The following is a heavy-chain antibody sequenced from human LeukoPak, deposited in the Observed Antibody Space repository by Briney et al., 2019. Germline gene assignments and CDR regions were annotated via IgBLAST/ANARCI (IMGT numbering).Heavy chain of an antibody. Sequence: ASVKVSCKASGYTFTGYYMHWVRQAPGQGLEWMGWINPNSGGTNYAQKFQGRVTMTRDTSISTAYMELSRLRSDDTAVYYCARAPGIVGKLAYRGQGTLVIVSS. CDR1: GYTFTGYY. J-gene: IGHJ4*02. D-gene: IGHD1-26*01. CDR2: INPNSGGT. V-gene: IGHV1-2*02. CDR3: ARAPGIVGKLAY.